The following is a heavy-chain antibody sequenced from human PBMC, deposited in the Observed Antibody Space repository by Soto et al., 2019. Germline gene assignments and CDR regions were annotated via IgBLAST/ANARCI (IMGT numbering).Heavy chain of an antibody. CDR3: ARALNTYSSSWYDDAFDI. V-gene: IGHV3-30-3*01. Sequence: QVQLVESGGGVVQPGRSLRLSCAAYGFTFSSYAMHWVRQAPGKGLEWVAVISYDGSNKYYADSVKGRFTISRDNSKNPLYLQINSLRAEDTAVYYRARALNTYSSSWYDDAFDIWGQGTMVTVSS. CDR1: GFTFSSYA. D-gene: IGHD6-13*01. J-gene: IGHJ3*02. CDR2: ISYDGSNK.